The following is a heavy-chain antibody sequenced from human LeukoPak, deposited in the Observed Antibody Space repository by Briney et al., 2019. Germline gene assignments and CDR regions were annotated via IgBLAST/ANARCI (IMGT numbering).Heavy chain of an antibody. V-gene: IGHV4-34*01. CDR1: GGSFSGYY. Sequence: SETLSLTCAVHGGSFSGYYWSWIRQPPGKGLEWVGEINHSGSTNYNPSLKSRVTISVDTSKNQFSLKLSSVTPEDTAVYYCASSLSSSWYTVDYYGMDVWGQGTTVTVSS. J-gene: IGHJ6*02. CDR2: INHSGST. D-gene: IGHD6-13*01. CDR3: ASSLSSSWYTVDYYGMDV.